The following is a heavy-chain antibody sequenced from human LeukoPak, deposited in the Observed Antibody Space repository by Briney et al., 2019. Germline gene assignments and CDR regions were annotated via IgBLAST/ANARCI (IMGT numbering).Heavy chain of an antibody. V-gene: IGHV4-4*02. CDR2: IYHSGST. CDR3: ARGAYYGSGTENFDY. CDR1: GGSISSSNW. J-gene: IGHJ4*02. Sequence: SETLSLTCAVSGGSISSSNWWSWVRQPPGKGLEWIGEIYHSGSTNYNPSLKSRVTISVDKSKNQFSLKLSSVTAADTAVYYCARGAYYGSGTENFDYWGQGTLVTVSS. D-gene: IGHD3-10*01.